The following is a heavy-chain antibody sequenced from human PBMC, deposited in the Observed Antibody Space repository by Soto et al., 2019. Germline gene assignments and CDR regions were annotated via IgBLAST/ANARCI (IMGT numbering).Heavy chain of an antibody. CDR2: IYYSGST. CDR1: GGSISSGGYY. V-gene: IGHV4-31*03. CDR3: ASTRPVFGVVTNWFDP. D-gene: IGHD3-3*01. Sequence: SETLSLTCTVSGGSISSGGYYWSWIPQHPGKGLEWIGYIYYSGSTYYNPSLKSRVTISVGTSKNQFSLKLSSVTAADTAVYYCASTRPVFGVVTNWFDPWGQGTLVTVSS. J-gene: IGHJ5*02.